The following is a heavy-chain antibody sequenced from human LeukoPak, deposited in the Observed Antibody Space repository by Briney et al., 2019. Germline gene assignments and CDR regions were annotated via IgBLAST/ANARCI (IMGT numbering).Heavy chain of an antibody. Sequence: SETLSLTCTVSGGFISNYCWSWIRQPPGKGLEWIGYIYTSGSTNYNPSLKSRLTISIDTSKNQFSLKLSSVTAADTAVYYCARHNYDDYVFDIWGQGTKVTVSS. D-gene: IGHD4-17*01. CDR1: GGFISNYC. CDR2: IYTSGST. CDR3: ARHNYDDYVFDI. V-gene: IGHV4-4*09. J-gene: IGHJ3*02.